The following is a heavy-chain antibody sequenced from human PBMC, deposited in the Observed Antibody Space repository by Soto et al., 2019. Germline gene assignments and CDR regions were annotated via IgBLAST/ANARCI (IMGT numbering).Heavy chain of an antibody. CDR3: VKGSIEYSASVDR. V-gene: IGHV3-23*01. J-gene: IGHJ5*02. CDR1: GFSFNSYA. CDR2: ISAGGGSS. D-gene: IGHD5-12*01. Sequence: EVQLLESGGGLVQPGGSLRLACAASGFSFNSYAMVCVRQSPGKGLEWVSVISAGGGSSYFADSVKGRFTISRDNSKNVLSLEMNNLRAEDTATYFCVKGSIEYSASVDRWGQGTLVLVPS.